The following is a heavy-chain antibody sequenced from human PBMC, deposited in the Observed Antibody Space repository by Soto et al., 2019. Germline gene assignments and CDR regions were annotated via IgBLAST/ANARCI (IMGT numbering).Heavy chain of an antibody. CDR1: GGSISSSNW. J-gene: IGHJ5*02. Sequence: QVQLQESGPGLVKPSGTLSLTCAVSGGSISSSNWWSWVSQPPGKGLEWIGEIYHSESTNYNPSLKSRVTISVDKSKNQFSLKLSSVTAADTAVYYCARDYMVRGVMRWFDPWGQGTLVTVSS. CDR3: ARDYMVRGVMRWFDP. CDR2: IYHSEST. D-gene: IGHD3-10*01. V-gene: IGHV4-4*02.